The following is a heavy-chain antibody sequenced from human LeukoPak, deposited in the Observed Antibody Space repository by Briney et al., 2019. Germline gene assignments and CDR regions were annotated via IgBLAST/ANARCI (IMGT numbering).Heavy chain of an antibody. V-gene: IGHV3-64D*09. CDR1: GFPFSSYA. Sequence: GGALRLSRSASGFPFSSYAMHWVRQAPGQGLEYVTAIRDSGSSTYYGDSVTGRFTISRDNSRNRIYLQMSSLRAEDTAVYFCVRGYSFGPFGIAVCGQGTTVTV. J-gene: IGHJ6*01. CDR2: IRDSGSST. CDR3: VRGYSFGPFGIAV. D-gene: IGHD2-15*01.